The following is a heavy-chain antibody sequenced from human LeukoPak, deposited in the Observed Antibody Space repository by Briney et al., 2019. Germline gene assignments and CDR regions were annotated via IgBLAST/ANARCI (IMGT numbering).Heavy chain of an antibody. J-gene: IGHJ4*02. Sequence: SETLSLTCSVSGGSISPYYWSWIRQPPGKGLEWIGYIFYSGVTTYNPSLKSRVSISLDSPKNQFFLRLTSVTAADTAMYYCARAATLAAIYFDFWGQGRLVTVSS. V-gene: IGHV4-59*01. CDR1: GGSISPYY. CDR2: IFYSGVT. D-gene: IGHD6-25*01. CDR3: ARAATLAAIYFDF.